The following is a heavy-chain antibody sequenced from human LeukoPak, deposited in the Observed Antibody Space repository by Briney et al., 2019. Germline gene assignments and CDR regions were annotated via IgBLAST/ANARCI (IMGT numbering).Heavy chain of an antibody. J-gene: IGHJ6*02. CDR1: GFTFSSYA. CDR3: ARDRSGSYWPHYYYGMDV. D-gene: IGHD1-26*01. V-gene: IGHV3-30-3*01. CDR2: ISYDGSNK. Sequence: GGSLRLSCAASGFTFSSYAMHWVRQAPGKGLEWVAVISYDGSNKYYADSVKGRFTISRDNSKNTLYLQMNSLRAEDTAVYHCARDRSGSYWPHYYYGMDVRGQGTTVTVSS.